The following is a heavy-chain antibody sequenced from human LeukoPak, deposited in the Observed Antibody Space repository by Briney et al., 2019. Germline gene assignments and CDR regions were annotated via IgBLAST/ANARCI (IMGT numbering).Heavy chain of an antibody. CDR3: ARDGLTEYFQH. CDR2: ISYSGDTT. CDR1: GFTFNTYA. J-gene: IGHJ1*01. Sequence: GGSLRLSCAASGFTFNTYAMSWVRQAPGKGLEWVSTISYSGDTTYYADSVKGRFTISRDNSKNTLYLQMTSLRAEDTAVYYCARDGLTEYFQHWGQGTLVTVSS. V-gene: IGHV3-23*01.